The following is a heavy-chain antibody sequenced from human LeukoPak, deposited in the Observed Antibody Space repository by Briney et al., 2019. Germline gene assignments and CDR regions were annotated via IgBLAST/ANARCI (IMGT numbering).Heavy chain of an antibody. CDR1: GFTFSTYA. CDR3: ARGWDLLDY. Sequence: GGSLRLSCTASGFTFSTYAMSWVRQAPGKGLEWVSGMSGSGGSTYCADSVKGRFTISRDNSKNTLYFQMNSLRAEDTAVYYCARGWDLLDYWGQGTLVTVSS. D-gene: IGHD1-26*01. CDR2: MSGSGGST. V-gene: IGHV3-23*01. J-gene: IGHJ4*02.